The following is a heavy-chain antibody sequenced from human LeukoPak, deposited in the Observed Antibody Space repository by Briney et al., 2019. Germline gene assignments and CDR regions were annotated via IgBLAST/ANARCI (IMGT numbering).Heavy chain of an antibody. J-gene: IGHJ3*01. CDR3: ARIRGFSYGLAFDL. V-gene: IGHV1-8*01. Sequence: ASVKVSCKASGYTFTSDDINWVRQATGQGLEWMGWMNPKSGNTGYAQNFRGRVTMARNTSISTAYMELSSLTSADTAVYYCARIRGFSYGLAFDLWGQGTMVTVSS. CDR2: MNPKSGNT. D-gene: IGHD5-18*01. CDR1: GYTFTSDD.